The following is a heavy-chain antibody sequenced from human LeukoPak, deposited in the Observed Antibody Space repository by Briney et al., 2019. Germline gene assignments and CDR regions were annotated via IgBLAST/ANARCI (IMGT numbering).Heavy chain of an antibody. CDR3: ARGENFWTD. CDR1: GFTFSNDW. V-gene: IGHV3-7*04. D-gene: IGHD1-1*01. Sequence: PGGSLRLSCAAAGFTFSNDWMSWVRQVPGKGLEWVANMRGDGGLKYHLDSVKGRLTISRDDTKNLLYLEMNSLRAEDTGLYYCARGENFWTDWGQGTLVTVSS. CDR2: MRGDGGLK. J-gene: IGHJ4*02.